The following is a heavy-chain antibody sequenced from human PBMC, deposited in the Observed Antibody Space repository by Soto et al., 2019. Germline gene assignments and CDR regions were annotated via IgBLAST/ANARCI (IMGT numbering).Heavy chain of an antibody. CDR2: IYSGGST. V-gene: IGHV3-53*04. D-gene: IGHD4-17*01. CDR1: GFSVSSNY. Sequence: GGSLRLSCAASGFSVSSNYMSWVRQAPGKGLEWVSVIYSGGSTYYADSVKGRFTISRHNSKNTLYLQMNSLRAEDTAVYYCARSPLTTNYYMDVWGKGTTVTVSS. CDR3: ARSPLTTNYYMDV. J-gene: IGHJ6*03.